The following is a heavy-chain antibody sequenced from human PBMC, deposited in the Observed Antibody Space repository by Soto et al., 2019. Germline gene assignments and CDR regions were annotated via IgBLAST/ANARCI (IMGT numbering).Heavy chain of an antibody. CDR2: IIPILGIA. D-gene: IGHD2-8*01. V-gene: IGHV1-69*02. CDR3: AREDIVLMVYAMSGPQEYSGYLD. Sequence: SVKVSCKASGGTFSSYTISWVRQAPGQGLEWKGRIIPILGIANYAQKFQGRVTITADESTSTAYMELSSLRSEDTAVYYCAREDIVLMVYAMSGPQEYSGYLDWGQGTLVTVSS. J-gene: IGHJ4*02. CDR1: GGTFSSYT.